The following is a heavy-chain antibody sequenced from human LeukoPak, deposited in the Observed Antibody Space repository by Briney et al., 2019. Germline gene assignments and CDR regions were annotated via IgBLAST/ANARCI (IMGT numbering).Heavy chain of an antibody. D-gene: IGHD5-24*01. CDR1: GGSISSYY. J-gene: IGHJ4*02. Sequence: SETLSLTCTVSGGSISSYYWSWIRQPAGKGLEWIGEINHSGSTNYNPSLKSRVTISVDTSKNQFSLKLSSVTAADTAVYYCARDTRWLQLPFDYWGQGTLVTVSS. CDR2: INHSGST. CDR3: ARDTRWLQLPFDY. V-gene: IGHV4-34*01.